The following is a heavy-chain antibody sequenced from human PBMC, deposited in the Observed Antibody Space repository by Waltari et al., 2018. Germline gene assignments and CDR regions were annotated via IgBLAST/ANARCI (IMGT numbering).Heavy chain of an antibody. CDR1: GGSISSRSYY. CDR2: IYYSGST. J-gene: IGHJ6*02. V-gene: IGHV4-39*01. D-gene: IGHD3-10*01. CDR3: ARHVGGVPYYYYYGMDV. Sequence: LQLQESGPGLVKPSETLSLTCTVSGGSISSRSYYWGWIRQPPGKGLEWIGSIYYSGSTYYNPSLKSRVTISVDTSKNQFSLKLSSVTAADTAVYYCARHVGGVPYYYYYGMDVWGQGTTVTVSS.